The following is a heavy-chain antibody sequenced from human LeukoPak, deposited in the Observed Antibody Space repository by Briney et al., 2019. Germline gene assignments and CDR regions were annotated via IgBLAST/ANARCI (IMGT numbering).Heavy chain of an antibody. J-gene: IGHJ4*02. CDR2: ISTDGSST. Sequence: GGSLRLSCAASGFTFSNYWMHWVRQAPGKGLVWVSRISTDGSSTTYADSVKGRFTISRDNAKNTLYLEMNSLRAEDTAVYYCVRGLLGIDYWGQGTLVTVSS. V-gene: IGHV3-74*03. CDR1: GFTFSNYW. CDR3: VRGLLGIDY. D-gene: IGHD1-26*01.